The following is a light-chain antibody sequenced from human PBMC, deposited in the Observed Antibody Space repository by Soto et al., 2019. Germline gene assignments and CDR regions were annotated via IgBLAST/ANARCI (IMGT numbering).Light chain of an antibody. CDR3: KSYDSSLSGSV. CDR1: SSNIGSGYD. CDR2: ANT. V-gene: IGLV1-40*01. J-gene: IGLJ1*01. Sequence: QSVLTQPPSVSGAPGQRVTISCTGSSSNIGSGYDVHWYQQVPGTAPKLLIYANTNRPSGVSARFSGSRSGTSASLAITGLQAEDEAEYYCKSYDSSLSGSVFGAGTKVTV.